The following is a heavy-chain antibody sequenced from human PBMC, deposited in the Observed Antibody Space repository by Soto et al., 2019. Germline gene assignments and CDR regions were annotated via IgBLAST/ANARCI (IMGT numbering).Heavy chain of an antibody. CDR1: GGSFSGYY. CDR3: ARGLRFGKLLS. CDR2: INHSGST. D-gene: IGHD3-10*01. Sequence: QVQLQQWGAGLLKPSETLSLTCGVYGGSFSGYYWSWIRQPPGKGLEWIGEINHSGSTNYNPSLKSRVTISGDTSKNQFSLKLRSVTAADTAVYYCARGLRFGKLLSWGQGTLVTVSS. J-gene: IGHJ5*02. V-gene: IGHV4-34*02.